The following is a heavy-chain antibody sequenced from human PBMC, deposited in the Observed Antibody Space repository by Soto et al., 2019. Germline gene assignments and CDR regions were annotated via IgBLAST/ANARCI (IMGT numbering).Heavy chain of an antibody. CDR1: GFTVNNTY. Sequence: EVHLVETGGGLIQPGGSLRLSCAASGFTVNNTYMSWVRQPPGKGLEWVSIIYSGGDTYYADSVKGRFTISRDSSKNTGYIQRNNLRAEDTAVYYCARGDPFAVWGQGTLVTVSS. CDR3: ARGDPFAV. CDR2: IYSGGDT. V-gene: IGHV3-53*02. J-gene: IGHJ4*02.